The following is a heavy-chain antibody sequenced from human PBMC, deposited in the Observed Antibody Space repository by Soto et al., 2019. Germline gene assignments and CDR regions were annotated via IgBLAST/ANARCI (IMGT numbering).Heavy chain of an antibody. D-gene: IGHD2-2*01. CDR1: GFTFSSYE. CDR2: ISSSGSTI. J-gene: IGHJ6*02. V-gene: IGHV3-48*03. CDR3: AREDIVVVPAAIGYYYGMDV. Sequence: GGSLRLSCAASGFTFSSYEMNWVRQAPGKGLEWVSYISSSGSTIYYADSVKGRFTISRDNAKNSLYLQMNSLRAEDTAVYYCAREDIVVVPAAIGYYYGMDVWGQGTTVTVSS.